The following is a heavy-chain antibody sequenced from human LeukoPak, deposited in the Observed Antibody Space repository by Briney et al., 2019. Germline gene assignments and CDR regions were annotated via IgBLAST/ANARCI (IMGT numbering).Heavy chain of an antibody. CDR1: GFTFSDYY. J-gene: IGHJ4*02. Sequence: GGSLRLSCAAAGFTFSDYYMSWIRQAPGKGLEWVAYITSSGDDIYYADSVKGRFTISRDNAKNALFLRMSSLRVEDTATYYCASDIVATSGDFWGQGTLVSVSS. V-gene: IGHV3-11*01. D-gene: IGHD5-12*01. CDR3: ASDIVATSGDF. CDR2: ITSSGDDI.